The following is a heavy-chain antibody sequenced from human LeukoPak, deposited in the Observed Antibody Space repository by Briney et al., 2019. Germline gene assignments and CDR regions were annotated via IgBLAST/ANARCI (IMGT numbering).Heavy chain of an antibody. CDR3: AKTGVDTVDTGMVTLDY. V-gene: IGHV3-30*18. CDR1: ASTLSSYG. CDR2: ISYDGSNK. J-gene: IGHJ4*02. D-gene: IGHD5-18*01. Sequence: GESLRLSWPASASTLSSYGMHWVRQAPGKGLEWVAGISYDGSNKYYADSVKGRFTIARDTYTNTLYLQMNRRRAEEMAVYYCAKTGVDTVDTGMVTLDYWGKGNLVSVSS.